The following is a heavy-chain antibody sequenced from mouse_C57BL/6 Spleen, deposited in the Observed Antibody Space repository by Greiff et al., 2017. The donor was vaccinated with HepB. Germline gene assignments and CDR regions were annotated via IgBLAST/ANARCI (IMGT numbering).Heavy chain of an antibody. D-gene: IGHD1-1*01. CDR2: IYPGSGNT. CDR3: ARDYYGSSYFDY. CDR1: GYTFTDYY. Sequence: VMLVESGAELVRPGASVKLSCKASGYTFTDYYINWVKQRPGQGLEWIARIYPGSGNTYYNEKFKGKATLTAEKSSSTAYMQLSSLTSEDSAVYFCARDYYGSSYFDYWGQGTTLTVSS. V-gene: IGHV1-76*01. J-gene: IGHJ2*01.